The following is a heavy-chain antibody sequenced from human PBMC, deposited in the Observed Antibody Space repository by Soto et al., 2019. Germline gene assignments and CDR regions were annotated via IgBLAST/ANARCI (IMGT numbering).Heavy chain of an antibody. V-gene: IGHV4-34*01. Sequence: PSETLSLTLSVYVGSFSGHYWSWIRQPPGKGLEWIGEINHSGSTNYNPSLKSRVTISVDTSKNQFSLKLSSVTAADTAVYYCARVKSMDVWGKGTTVTVSS. CDR3: ARVKSMDV. J-gene: IGHJ6*04. CDR2: INHSGST. CDR1: VGSFSGHY.